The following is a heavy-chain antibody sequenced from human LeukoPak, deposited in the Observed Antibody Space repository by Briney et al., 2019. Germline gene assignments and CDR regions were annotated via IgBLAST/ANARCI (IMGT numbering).Heavy chain of an antibody. CDR3: ARAITGTWNVMDV. Sequence: GGSLRLSCAASGFTFSSDWMHWVRQAPGQGLVWVSRISSDGSGTKYADSVKGRITISRDNTKNTLSLQMNSLRAEDSAVYYCARAITGTWNVMDVWGQGTMVTVSS. J-gene: IGHJ3*01. CDR1: GFTFSSDW. D-gene: IGHD1-7*01. CDR2: ISSDGSGT. V-gene: IGHV3-74*03.